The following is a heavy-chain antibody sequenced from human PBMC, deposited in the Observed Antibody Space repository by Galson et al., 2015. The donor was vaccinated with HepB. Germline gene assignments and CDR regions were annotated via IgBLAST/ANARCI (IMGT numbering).Heavy chain of an antibody. D-gene: IGHD6-13*01. CDR3: AAGTGKTDFDY. CDR1: GFSFSNAW. J-gene: IGHJ4*02. Sequence: SLRLSCAASGFSFSNAWTSWVRQAPGKGLEWVARIKSKSDSGTRDFAGPLRGRFAISRDDSKNTVFLQMNSLKIEDTGVYYCAAGTGKTDFDYWGQGTLVTVSS. V-gene: IGHV3-15*01. CDR2: IKSKSDSGTR.